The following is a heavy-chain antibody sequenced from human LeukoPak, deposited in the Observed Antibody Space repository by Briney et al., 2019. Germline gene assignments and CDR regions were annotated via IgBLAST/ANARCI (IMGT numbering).Heavy chain of an antibody. V-gene: IGHV1-24*01. D-gene: IGHD3-3*01. J-gene: IGHJ4*02. CDR2: FDPEDGET. CDR1: GYTLTELS. CDR3: ATRYDFWSGYNLYYFDD. Sequence: ASVKVSCKVSGYTLTELSMHWVRQAPGKGLEWMGGFDPEDGETIYAQKFQGRVTMTEDTSTDTAYMELSSLRSEDTAVYYCATRYDFWSGYNLYYFDDWGQGTLVTVSS.